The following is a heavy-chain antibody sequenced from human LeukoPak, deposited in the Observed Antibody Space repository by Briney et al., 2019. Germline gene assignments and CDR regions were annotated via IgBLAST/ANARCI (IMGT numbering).Heavy chain of an antibody. J-gene: IGHJ5*02. CDR2: IFYSGTT. Sequence: SETLSLTCTVSGGSISTNDYYWAWIRQSPGTGLEWIGSIFYSGTTYYNPSLKSRVTLSVDTSKNQFSLKLSSVTAADTAVYYCAREQSTPLRYFDWLFLNWFDPWGQGTLVTVSS. V-gene: IGHV4-39*07. CDR1: GGSISTNDYY. D-gene: IGHD3-9*01. CDR3: AREQSTPLRYFDWLFLNWFDP.